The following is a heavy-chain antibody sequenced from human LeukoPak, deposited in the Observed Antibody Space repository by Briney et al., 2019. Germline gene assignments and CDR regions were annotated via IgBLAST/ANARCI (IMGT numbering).Heavy chain of an antibody. Sequence: ASVKVSCKASGYTFTSYGISWVRQAPGQGLEWMGWMNPNSGNTGYAQKFQGRVTITRNASINTAYMELSSLRFEDTAVYYCARVFRLGYNAFDIWGQGTLVTVSS. J-gene: IGHJ3*02. D-gene: IGHD6-13*01. CDR1: GYTFTSYG. CDR2: MNPNSGNT. CDR3: ARVFRLGYNAFDI. V-gene: IGHV1-8*03.